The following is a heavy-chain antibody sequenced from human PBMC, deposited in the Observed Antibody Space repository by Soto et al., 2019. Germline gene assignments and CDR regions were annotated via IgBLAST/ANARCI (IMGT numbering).Heavy chain of an antibody. J-gene: IGHJ4*02. CDR1: GFTFSSYA. CDR3: ANDNPMVRGVYIDY. CDR2: ISGSGGST. V-gene: IGHV3-23*01. Sequence: GGSLRLSCAASGFTFSSYAMSWVRQAPGKGLEWVSAISGSGGSTYYADSVKGRFTISRDNSKNTLYLQMNSLRAEDTAVYYCANDNPMVRGVYIDYWGQGTLVTVSS. D-gene: IGHD3-10*01.